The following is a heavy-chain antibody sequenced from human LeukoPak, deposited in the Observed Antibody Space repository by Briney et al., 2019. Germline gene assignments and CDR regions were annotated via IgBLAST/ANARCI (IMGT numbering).Heavy chain of an antibody. J-gene: IGHJ5*02. CDR2: IKQDGSEK. Sequence: PGGSLRLCCAASGFTFSSYWMSWVRHAPGKGLEWVANIKQDGSEKYYVDSVKGRFTISRDNAKKSLYLQMNSLRAEDTALYYCARECVSAAILFKSWFDPWGQGTLVTVSS. D-gene: IGHD2-2*02. CDR3: ARECVSAAILFKSWFDP. V-gene: IGHV3-7*03. CDR1: GFTFSSYW.